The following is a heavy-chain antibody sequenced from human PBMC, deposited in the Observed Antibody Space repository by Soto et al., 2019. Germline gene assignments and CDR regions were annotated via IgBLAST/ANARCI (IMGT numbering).Heavy chain of an antibody. CDR3: ARRLQFCSTSRGLFDP. J-gene: IGHJ5*02. V-gene: IGHV5-51*01. Sequence: PGEAMQISCKASGYSFSDYWIGWVRQMPGKGLEWMGIIYPGDSDTRYSPSFQGQVTISADKSISTTYLQWSSLKASDTAMYYCARRLQFCSTSRGLFDPRGQGTPVTGSA. D-gene: IGHD3-3*01. CDR2: IYPGDSDT. CDR1: GYSFSDYW.